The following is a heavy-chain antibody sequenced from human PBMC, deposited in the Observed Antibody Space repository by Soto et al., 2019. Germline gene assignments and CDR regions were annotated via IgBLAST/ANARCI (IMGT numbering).Heavy chain of an antibody. J-gene: IGHJ6*03. CDR2: IYYIGCT. CDR1: GGSISSYY. CDR3: KRDSKYYYGSGSYYKPTYYYYYMAG. V-gene: IGHV4-59*01. D-gene: IGHD3-10*01. Sequence: SETLSLTCAVSGGSISSYYWSWIRQPPGKGLVWIGYIYYIGCTDYNPSLKRRVTVSVDTSKNQFPLKLSSVTTPNTAVYYCKRDSKYYYGSGSYYKPTYYYYYMAGWGKGTTVTVSS.